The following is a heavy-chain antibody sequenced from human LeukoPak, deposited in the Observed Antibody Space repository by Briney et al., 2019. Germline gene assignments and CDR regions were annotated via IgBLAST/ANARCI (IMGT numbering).Heavy chain of an antibody. V-gene: IGHV3-74*01. J-gene: IGHJ4*02. Sequence: GGSLRLSCAASGFTFSSYWMHWVRQAPGKGLVWVSRINSDGSSTSYADSVKGRFTISRDNAKNTLYVQMNSLRVEDTAVYYCAGPSSSGVGYWGQGTLVTVSS. CDR1: GFTFSSYW. D-gene: IGHD3-10*01. CDR3: AGPSSSGVGY. CDR2: INSDGSST.